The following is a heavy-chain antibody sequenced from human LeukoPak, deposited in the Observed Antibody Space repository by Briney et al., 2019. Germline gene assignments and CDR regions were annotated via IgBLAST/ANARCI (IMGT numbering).Heavy chain of an antibody. D-gene: IGHD2-8*01. J-gene: IGHJ3*01. CDR1: GDTFTDHY. V-gene: IGHV1-2*02. CDR3: ARGQRASQVPNPHDF. Sequence: GASVKVSCKASGDTFTDHYMHWVRQAPGQGLEWMGWINPNSGGTNYAQNFQGRVTMTRDTSIGTAYVELSSLRSDDTAVYYCARGQRASQVPNPHDFWGQGTMVTVSS. CDR2: INPNSGGT.